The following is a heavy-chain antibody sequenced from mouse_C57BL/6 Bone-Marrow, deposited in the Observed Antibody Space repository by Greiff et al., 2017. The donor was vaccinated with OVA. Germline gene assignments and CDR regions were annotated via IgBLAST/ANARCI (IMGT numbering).Heavy chain of an antibody. CDR1: GFTFSSYA. CDR3: ARERLLPYYYAMDY. Sequence: EVQRVESGGGLVKPGGSLKLSCAASGFTFSSYAMSWVRQTPEKRLEWVATISDGGSYTYYPDNVKGRFTISRDNAKNNLYLQMSHLKSEDTAMYYCARERLLPYYYAMDYWGQGTSVTVSS. CDR2: ISDGGSYT. V-gene: IGHV5-4*01. D-gene: IGHD2-3*01. J-gene: IGHJ4*01.